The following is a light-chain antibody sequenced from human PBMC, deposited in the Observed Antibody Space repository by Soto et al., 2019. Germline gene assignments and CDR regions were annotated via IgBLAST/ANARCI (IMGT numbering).Light chain of an antibody. V-gene: IGKV3-20*01. CDR2: AAS. CDR1: QTVSSNY. Sequence: EIVLTQSPGTLSLSPGERATLSCRASQTVSSNYLAWYQHKPGQAPRLLIHAASTRATGIPDRFSGSGSGTDFTLSISRLEPEDFAVYYCQLYGTSPKPFGQGTKVDVK. CDR3: QLYGTSPKP. J-gene: IGKJ1*01.